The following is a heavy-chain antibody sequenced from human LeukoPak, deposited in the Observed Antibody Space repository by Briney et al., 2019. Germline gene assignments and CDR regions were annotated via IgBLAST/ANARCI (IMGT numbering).Heavy chain of an antibody. CDR3: ARDLGDYDENGAFDI. D-gene: IGHD3-22*01. V-gene: IGHV1-69*05. CDR2: IIPIFGTA. CDR1: GGTFSSYA. J-gene: IGHJ3*02. Sequence: SVKVSCTASGGTFSSYAISWVRQAPGQGLEWMGRIIPIFGTANYAQKFQGRVTITTDESTSTAYMELSSLRSEDTAVYYCARDLGDYDENGAFDIWGQGTMVTVSS.